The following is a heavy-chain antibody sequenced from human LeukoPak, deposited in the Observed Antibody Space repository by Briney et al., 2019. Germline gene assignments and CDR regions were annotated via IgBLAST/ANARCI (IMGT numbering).Heavy chain of an antibody. V-gene: IGHV3-7*03. CDR2: LKYDGTME. D-gene: IGHD5-24*01. Sequence: PGGSLRLSCAASGFTFSSYSMNWVRQAPGKGLEFVAGLKYDGTMESYVDSVNGRFSISRDNAKNSLYLQMNSLRVDDTAVYYCARDLNWPGPWGQGTLVTVSS. J-gene: IGHJ5*02. CDR1: GFTFSSYS. CDR3: ARDLNWPGP.